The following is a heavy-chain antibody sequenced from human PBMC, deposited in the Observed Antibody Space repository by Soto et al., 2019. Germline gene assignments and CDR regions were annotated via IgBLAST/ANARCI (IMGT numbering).Heavy chain of an antibody. CDR3: ARKRNSKVDY. CDR2: AYYSEST. J-gene: IGHJ4*02. CDR1: GGSIRSSTYQ. V-gene: IGHV4-39*01. Sequence: PSETLSLTCTVSGGSIRSSTYQWGWIRQPPGRGLEWIGSAYYSESTYYNPSLKSRVTISVDASKNQFSLRVNSVTAADTAVYYCARKRNSKVDYWGQGTLVTVS.